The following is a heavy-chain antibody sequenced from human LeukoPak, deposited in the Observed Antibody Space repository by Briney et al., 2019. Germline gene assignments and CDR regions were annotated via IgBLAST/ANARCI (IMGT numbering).Heavy chain of an antibody. J-gene: IGHJ4*02. CDR3: ARGDNSSGWYPRYFDY. CDR2: ISSSSSYI. Sequence: GGSLILSCAASGFTFSSYSMNWVRQAPGKGLEWVSSISSSSSYIYYADSVKGRFTISRDNAKNSLYLQMTSLRAEDTAVYYCARGDNSSGWYPRYFDYWGQGTLVTVSS. D-gene: IGHD6-19*01. CDR1: GFTFSSYS. V-gene: IGHV3-21*01.